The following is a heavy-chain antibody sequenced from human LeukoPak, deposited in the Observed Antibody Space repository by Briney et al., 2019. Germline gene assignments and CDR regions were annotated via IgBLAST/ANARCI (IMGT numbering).Heavy chain of an antibody. J-gene: IGHJ4*02. Sequence: GGSLRLSCAASGFTFSTYWMSWVRQAPGKGLERVANIRQDGSDKYYVDSVKGRFTISRDNAKNSLYLQMNSLRAEDTAVYYCAKAYYYDSSGYPLFDYWGQGTLVTVSS. D-gene: IGHD3-22*01. V-gene: IGHV3-7*01. CDR2: IRQDGSDK. CDR1: GFTFSTYW. CDR3: AKAYYYDSSGYPLFDY.